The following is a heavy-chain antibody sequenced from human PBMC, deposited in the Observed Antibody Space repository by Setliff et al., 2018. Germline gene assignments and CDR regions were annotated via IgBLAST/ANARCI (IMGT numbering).Heavy chain of an antibody. V-gene: IGHV4-61*02. CDR1: GGSISRGSYD. Sequence: SETLSLTCTVSGGSISRGSYDWSWIRQPAGKGLEWIGRIYTSGSTNYNPSLKSRVTISVDKSKNQFSLKLSSVTAADTAVYYCSGKRFLEWLSPYWGQGTLVTVSS. J-gene: IGHJ4*02. CDR3: SGKRFLEWLSPY. CDR2: IYTSGST. D-gene: IGHD3-3*01.